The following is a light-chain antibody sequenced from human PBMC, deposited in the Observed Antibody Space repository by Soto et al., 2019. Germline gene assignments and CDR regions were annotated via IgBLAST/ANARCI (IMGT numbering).Light chain of an antibody. Sequence: QSVLTQPPSASGAPGQRVTISCTGSTSNIGAHYGVHWYQQLPGTAPKLLIYGITNRPSGVPDRFSASKSGTSASLAVSGLQAEDEADYYCQSYDSSLISSVFGGGTKLTVL. J-gene: IGLJ3*02. CDR2: GIT. CDR3: QSYDSSLISSV. CDR1: TSNIGAHYG. V-gene: IGLV1-40*01.